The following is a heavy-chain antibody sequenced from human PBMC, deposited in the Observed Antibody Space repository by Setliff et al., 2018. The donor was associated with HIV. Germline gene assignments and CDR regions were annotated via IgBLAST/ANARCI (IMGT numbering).Heavy chain of an antibody. Sequence: GGSLRLSCAATGFSVSSSYLSWVRQAPGKGLEWVSITYSDDSPYYTDSVKGRFTISRDNSKDTLYLQMNSLRAEDTAVYYCARAKGVQVRPDYYYGMDVWGQGTTVTVSS. CDR3: ARAKGVQVRPDYYYGMDV. D-gene: IGHD2-8*01. J-gene: IGHJ6*02. V-gene: IGHV3-53*01. CDR1: GFSVSSSY. CDR2: TYSDDSP.